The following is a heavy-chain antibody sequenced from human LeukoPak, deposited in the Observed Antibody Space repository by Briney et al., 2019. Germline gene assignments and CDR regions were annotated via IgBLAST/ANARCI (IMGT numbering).Heavy chain of an antibody. J-gene: IGHJ4*02. D-gene: IGHD6-6*01. CDR2: ISNSGTDK. Sequence: GGSLRLSCAASGFGFRNYYMSWIRQAPGKGLEWVSYISNSGTDKYYEDSVKGRFTMSRDNAMNSLYLQMNSLRAEDTAVYYCARHQDSSSSRVDYWGQGTLVTVSS. CDR1: GFGFRNYY. V-gene: IGHV3-11*04. CDR3: ARHQDSSSSRVDY.